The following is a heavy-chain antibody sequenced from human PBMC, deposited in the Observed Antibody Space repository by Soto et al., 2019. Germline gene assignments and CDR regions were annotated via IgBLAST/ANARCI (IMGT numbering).Heavy chain of an antibody. J-gene: IGHJ1*01. CDR3: ARDQPKYFQY. CDR2: IYYSGRT. V-gene: IGHV4-39*02. CDR1: GDSISSSDYY. Sequence: SSETLSLTCTVSGDSISSSDYYWGWIRQPPGKGLEWIGSIYYSGRTYYNPPLKSRVTISVDTSKNQFSLKLSSVTAADTAMYYCARDQPKYFQYWGLGTLVTVSS.